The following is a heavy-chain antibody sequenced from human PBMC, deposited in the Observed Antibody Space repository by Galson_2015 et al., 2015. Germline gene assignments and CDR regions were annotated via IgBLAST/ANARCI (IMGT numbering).Heavy chain of an antibody. D-gene: IGHD6-13*01. CDR1: GYTFTGNY. Sequence: SVKVACKASGYTFTGNYIHWVRQAPGQGLEWMGRITPNSGGTNYAQKFQGRVTMTGDTSISTVYMELNRLTSDDTAVYYCARVSSNRYAFDIWGQGTMVTVCS. CDR2: ITPNSGGT. V-gene: IGHV1-2*06. J-gene: IGHJ3*02. CDR3: ARVSSNRYAFDI.